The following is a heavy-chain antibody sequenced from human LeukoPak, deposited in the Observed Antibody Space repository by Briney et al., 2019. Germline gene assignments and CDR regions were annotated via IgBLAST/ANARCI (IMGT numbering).Heavy chain of an antibody. Sequence: PGGSLRLSCVASGLTVSSSYMSWVRQAPGKGLEWVSIIYNDGSTYYADSMKGRFTVSRDISKNTLYLQVNSLRAEDTAMYYCARNTLFAFDIWGQGTMVTVSS. J-gene: IGHJ3*02. CDR2: IYNDGST. CDR3: ARNTLFAFDI. CDR1: GLTVSSSY. V-gene: IGHV3-53*01.